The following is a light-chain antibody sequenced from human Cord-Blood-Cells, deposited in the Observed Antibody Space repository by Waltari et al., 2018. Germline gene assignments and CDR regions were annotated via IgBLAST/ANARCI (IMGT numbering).Light chain of an antibody. Sequence: EIVMPQSPATLSVSPGEKATPSCRASQSVSSNLAWYQQKPGQAPRLLIYGASTRATGIPARFSGSGSVTEFTLTISSLQSEDFAVYYCQQYNNWPPPWTFGQGTKVEIK. V-gene: IGKV3-15*01. CDR2: GAS. J-gene: IGKJ1*01. CDR3: QQYNNWPPPWT. CDR1: QSVSSN.